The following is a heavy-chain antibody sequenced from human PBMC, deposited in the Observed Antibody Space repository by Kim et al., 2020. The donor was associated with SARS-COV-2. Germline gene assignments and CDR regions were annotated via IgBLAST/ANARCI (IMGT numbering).Heavy chain of an antibody. V-gene: IGHV3-73*01. D-gene: IGHD6-19*01. CDR3: TRHSGYSSGWYVY. CDR2: IRSKANSYAT. J-gene: IGHJ4*02. Sequence: GGSLRLSCAASGFTFSGSAMHWVRQASGKGLEWVGRIRSKANSYATAYAASVKGRFTISRDDSKNTAYLQMNSLKTEDTAVYYCTRHSGYSSGWYVYWGQGTLVTVSS. CDR1: GFTFSGSA.